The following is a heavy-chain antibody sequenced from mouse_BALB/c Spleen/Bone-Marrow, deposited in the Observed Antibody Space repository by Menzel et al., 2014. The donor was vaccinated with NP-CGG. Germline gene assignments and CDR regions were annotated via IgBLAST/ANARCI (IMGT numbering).Heavy chain of an antibody. CDR3: ARLDGYYPYYAMDY. Sequence: QVQLQQSGAELVRPGSSVKISCKASGYAFSSYWMNWVKQRPGQGLEWIGQIYPGDGDTNYNGKFKGKATLTADKSSSTAYMQLSSLTSEDPAVYFCARLDGYYPYYAMDYWGQGTSVTVSS. J-gene: IGHJ4*01. CDR1: GYAFSSYW. D-gene: IGHD2-3*01. V-gene: IGHV1-80*01. CDR2: IYPGDGDT.